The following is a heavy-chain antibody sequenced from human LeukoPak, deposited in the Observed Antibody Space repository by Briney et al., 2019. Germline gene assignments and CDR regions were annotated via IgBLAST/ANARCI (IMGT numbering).Heavy chain of an antibody. J-gene: IGHJ4*02. CDR3: ARHGGGGSGWYYSFDY. D-gene: IGHD6-19*01. CDR1: GGSISSYY. V-gene: IGHV4-4*07. Sequence: SETLSLTCTVSGGSISSYYWSWIRQPAGKGLEWIGRIYTSGSTYYNPSLKSRVTISVDTSKNQLSLKLSSVTAADTAVYYCARHGGGGSGWYYSFDYWGQGTLVTVSS. CDR2: IYTSGST.